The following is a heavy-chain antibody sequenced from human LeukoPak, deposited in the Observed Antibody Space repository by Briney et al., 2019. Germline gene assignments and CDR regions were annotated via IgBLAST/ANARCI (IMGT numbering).Heavy chain of an antibody. CDR2: IYHSGST. CDR1: GYSISSGYY. D-gene: IGHD3-22*01. V-gene: IGHV4-38-2*02. CDR3: ARDKRYYYDSSGYYVDY. J-gene: IGHJ4*02. Sequence: SETLSLTCTVSGYSISSGYYWGWIRQPPGKGLEWIGSIYHSGSTYYNPSLKSRVTISVDTSKNQFSPKLSSVTAADTAVYYCARDKRYYYDSSGYYVDYWGQGTLVTVSS.